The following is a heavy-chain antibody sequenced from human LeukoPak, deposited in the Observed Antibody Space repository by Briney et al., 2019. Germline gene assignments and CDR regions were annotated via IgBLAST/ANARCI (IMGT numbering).Heavy chain of an antibody. CDR3: AKRIAVAGTMGAFDI. V-gene: IGHV3-7*01. CDR2: VKKDASEK. Sequence: GGSPRLSCAASGFTFSNNWMTWVRQAPGKGLEWVASVKKDASEKYYVDSVKGRFTISRDNAKNSLYLQMNSLRAEDTAVYYCAKRIAVAGTMGAFDIWGQGTMVTVSS. J-gene: IGHJ3*02. D-gene: IGHD6-19*01. CDR1: GFTFSNNW.